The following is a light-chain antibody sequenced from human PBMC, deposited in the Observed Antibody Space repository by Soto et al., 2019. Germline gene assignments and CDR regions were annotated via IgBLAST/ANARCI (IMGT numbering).Light chain of an antibody. Sequence: EIVLTQSPGTLSLSPGERATLSCRASQSVSSSYLAWYQQKPGQALRLLIYGASTRATGIPARFSGGGSGTEFTLTISSLQSEDFALYYCQQYNNWPTFGQGTKVDIK. CDR3: QQYNNWPT. V-gene: IGKV3-15*01. CDR1: QSVSSSY. J-gene: IGKJ1*01. CDR2: GAS.